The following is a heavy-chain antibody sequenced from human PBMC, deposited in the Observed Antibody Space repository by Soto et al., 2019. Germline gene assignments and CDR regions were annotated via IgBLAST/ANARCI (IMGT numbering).Heavy chain of an antibody. Sequence: ASVKVSCKVSGYTLTELSMHWVRQAPGKGLEWMGGFDPEDGETIYAQKFQGRVTMTEDTSTDTAYMELSSLRSEDTAVYYCATSPSFGGVIAWKPVPPRAVYFDYWGQGTLVTVSS. CDR3: ATSPSFGGVIAWKPVPPRAVYFDY. D-gene: IGHD3-16*02. CDR2: FDPEDGET. CDR1: GYTLTELS. V-gene: IGHV1-24*01. J-gene: IGHJ4*02.